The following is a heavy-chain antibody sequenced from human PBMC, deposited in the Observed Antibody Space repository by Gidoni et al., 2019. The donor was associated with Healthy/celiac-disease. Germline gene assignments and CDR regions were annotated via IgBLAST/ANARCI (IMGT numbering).Heavy chain of an antibody. CDR1: CFTFSSYG. CDR3: ARDCSGGSCYYFDY. V-gene: IGHV3-33*01. J-gene: IGHJ4*02. D-gene: IGHD2-15*01. CDR2: IWYDGSNK. Sequence: QVQLVASWGCVVPPGRSLRLSFAASCFTFSSYGMHWFRQAPGKGLEWVAVIWYDGSNKYYADAVKGRFTISRDNSKNTMYLQMNSLRAEDTAVYYWARDCSGGSCYYFDYWGQGTLVTVSS.